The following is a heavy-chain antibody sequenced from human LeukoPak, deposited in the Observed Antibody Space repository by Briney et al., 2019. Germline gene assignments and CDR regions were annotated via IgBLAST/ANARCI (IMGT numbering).Heavy chain of an antibody. CDR2: ISDYNGNT. V-gene: IGHV1-18*01. CDR1: GYTFTSYG. J-gene: IGHJ4*02. Sequence: GASVKVSCEASGYTFTSYGISWVRQAPGQGLEWMGRISDYNGNTNYAQKLQGRVTMTTDTSTSTTYMELRSLRSDDTAVYYCARDKDYDILTGYPPYAYWGQGTLVTVSS. CDR3: ARDKDYDILTGYPPYAY. D-gene: IGHD3-9*01.